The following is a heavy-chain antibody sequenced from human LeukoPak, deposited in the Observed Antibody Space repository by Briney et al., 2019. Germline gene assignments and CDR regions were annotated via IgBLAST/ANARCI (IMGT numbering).Heavy chain of an antibody. J-gene: IGHJ5*02. D-gene: IGHD6-13*01. CDR2: IRSKAYGGTT. CDR3: TRDGYSSSWSGWFDP. V-gene: IGHV3-49*03. Sequence: GGSLRLSCTASGFTFGDYAMSWFRQAPGKGLEWVGFIRSKAYGGTTEHAASVKGRFTISRVDSKSIAYLQMNSLKTEDTAVYYCTRDGYSSSWSGWFDPWGQGTLVTVSS. CDR1: GFTFGDYA.